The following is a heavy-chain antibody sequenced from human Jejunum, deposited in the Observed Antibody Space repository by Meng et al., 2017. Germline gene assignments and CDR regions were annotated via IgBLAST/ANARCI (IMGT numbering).Heavy chain of an antibody. V-gene: IGHV4-39*07. CDR3: ARDFEALNGV. CDR2: MSYSGTT. J-gene: IGHJ1*01. D-gene: IGHD2-8*01. Sequence: QLLLQDAGPGLVKPSEPLSLTCTVSGASISTTNYYWGWIRQPPGKGLEWIGTMSYSGTTFLNPSLKSRITISTDTSKNQFSLNLSSVTAADTAVYFCARDFEALNGVWGQGTLVTVSS. CDR1: GASISTTNYY.